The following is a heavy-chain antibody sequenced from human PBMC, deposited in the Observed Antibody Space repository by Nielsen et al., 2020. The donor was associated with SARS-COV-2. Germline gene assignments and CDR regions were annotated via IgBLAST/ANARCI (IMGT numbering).Heavy chain of an antibody. CDR3: ARIGAYYGSGTYPDH. CDR1: GYTFNTYG. Sequence: ASVKVSCKASGYTFNTYGINWVRQAPGLGLEWMGWISGYNGNTNYAQKFQGRVTMTTDTSTSTVCMELRSLRFDDTAVYYCARIGAYYGSGTYPDHWGQGTMVTVSS. J-gene: IGHJ4*02. CDR2: ISGYNGNT. D-gene: IGHD3-10*01. V-gene: IGHV1-18*04.